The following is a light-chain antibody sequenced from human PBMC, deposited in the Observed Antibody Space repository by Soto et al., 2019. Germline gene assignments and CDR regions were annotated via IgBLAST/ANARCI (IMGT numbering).Light chain of an antibody. Sequence: QSALTQPASVSGSPGQSITISCTGTSSDVGRYKFVSWYQQYPGKAPRLMMYEVSNRPSGVSNRFSGSKSGNTASLTISGLQTEDEAIYYCSSSTSTSTLMLFGGGTKLTVL. CDR2: EVS. J-gene: IGLJ2*01. V-gene: IGLV2-14*01. CDR1: SSDVGRYKF. CDR3: SSSTSTSTLML.